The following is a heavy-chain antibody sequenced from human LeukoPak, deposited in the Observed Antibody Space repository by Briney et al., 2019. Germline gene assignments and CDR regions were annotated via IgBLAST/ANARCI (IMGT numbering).Heavy chain of an antibody. D-gene: IGHD3-10*01. CDR2: ISAYNGNT. J-gene: IGHJ3*02. V-gene: IGHV1-18*01. CDR1: GYTFTSYG. Sequence: SVKVSCTASGYTFTSYGISWVRQAPGQGLEWMGWISAYNGNTNYAQKLQGRVTMTTDTSTSTAYMELRSLRSDDTAVYYCASLYGSGNAFDIWGQGTMVTVSS. CDR3: ASLYGSGNAFDI.